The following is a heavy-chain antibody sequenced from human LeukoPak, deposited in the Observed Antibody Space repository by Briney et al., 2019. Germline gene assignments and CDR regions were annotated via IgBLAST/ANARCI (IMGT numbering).Heavy chain of an antibody. CDR2: ISGSGSSA. D-gene: IGHD6-19*01. CDR3: AKTGYSSGWYRIWDY. CDR1: GFTFSSFE. V-gene: IGHV3-23*01. J-gene: IGHJ4*02. Sequence: GGSLRLSCAASGFTFSSFEMSWVRQAPGKGLEWVSAISGSGSSAYYADSVKGRFTISRDNSRNSLSLQMNSLRAEDTALYYCAKTGYSSGWYRIWDYWGQGTLVTVSS.